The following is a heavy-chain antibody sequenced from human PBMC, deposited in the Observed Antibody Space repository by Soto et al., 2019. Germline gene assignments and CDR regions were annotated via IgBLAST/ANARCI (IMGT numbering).Heavy chain of an antibody. D-gene: IGHD3-9*01. V-gene: IGHV4-31*03. CDR3: VRERQIAPGLPRNFFDV. CDR1: GLDFTTAGFY. J-gene: IGHJ4*01. CDR2: FYFSSTI. Sequence: VQLQESGPGLVKPSQTLSLTCSVSGLDFTTAGFYWAWIRQRPGKGLEWIGHFYFSSTIYSNPSLRSRLSMSVDASRNLFSLELQSVTAADTALYCCVRERQIAPGLPRNFFDVWGHGILVTVSS.